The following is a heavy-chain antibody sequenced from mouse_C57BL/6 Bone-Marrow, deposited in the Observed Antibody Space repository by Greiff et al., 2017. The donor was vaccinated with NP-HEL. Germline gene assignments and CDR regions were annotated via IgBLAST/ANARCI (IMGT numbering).Heavy chain of an antibody. CDR3: ARYGGYWYFDV. J-gene: IGHJ1*03. CDR1: GFTFTDYY. CDR2: IRNKANGYTT. V-gene: IGHV7-3*01. Sequence: EVKLLESGGGLVQPGGSLSLSCAASGFTFTDYYMRWVRQPPGKALEWLGFIRNKANGYTTEYNASVKGRFTISRENSQSILYLQMNALRAEDSATYYCARYGGYWYFDVWGTGTTVTVSA.